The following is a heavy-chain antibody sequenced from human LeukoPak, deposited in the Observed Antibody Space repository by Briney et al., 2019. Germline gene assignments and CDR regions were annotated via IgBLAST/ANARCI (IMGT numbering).Heavy chain of an antibody. J-gene: IGHJ4*02. Sequence: PSETLSLTCTVSGYSISSGYYWGWIRQPPGKGLEWIGSIYHSGSTYYNPSLKSRVTISVDTSKNQFSLKLSSVTAADTAVYYCARESLPDTAMAQWGQGTLVTVS. CDR2: IYHSGST. CDR3: ARESLPDTAMAQ. V-gene: IGHV4-38-2*02. D-gene: IGHD5-18*01. CDR1: GYSISSGYY.